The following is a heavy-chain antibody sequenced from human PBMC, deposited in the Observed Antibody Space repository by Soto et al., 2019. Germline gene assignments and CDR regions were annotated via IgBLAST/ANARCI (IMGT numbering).Heavy chain of an antibody. Sequence: GASVKVSCKASGYLFNAYSMHWVRLAPGQGLEWMGVVNPSGGSTKYAQNFQGRVTMTRDTSTTTTYMELSSLRSDEPAIYYCAREENCSGGTCYSEYFHRWGQGTRGTVS. CDR1: GYLFNAYS. V-gene: IGHV1-46*02. D-gene: IGHD2-15*01. J-gene: IGHJ1*01. CDR2: VNPSGGST. CDR3: AREENCSGGTCYSEYFHR.